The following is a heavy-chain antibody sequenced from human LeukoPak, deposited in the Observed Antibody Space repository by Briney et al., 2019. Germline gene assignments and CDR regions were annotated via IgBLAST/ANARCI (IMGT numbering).Heavy chain of an antibody. J-gene: IGHJ6*02. Sequence: GGSLRLSCAASGFTFSSYSMNWVRQAPGKGLEWVSYISSSSSTIYYADSVKGRFTISRDNAKNSLYLQMNSLRAEDTAVYYCARYFGFLEWLSPPYYYYYGMDVWGQGTTVTVSS. CDR1: GFTFSSYS. CDR3: ARYFGFLEWLSPPYYYYYGMDV. D-gene: IGHD3-3*01. CDR2: ISSSSSTI. V-gene: IGHV3-48*01.